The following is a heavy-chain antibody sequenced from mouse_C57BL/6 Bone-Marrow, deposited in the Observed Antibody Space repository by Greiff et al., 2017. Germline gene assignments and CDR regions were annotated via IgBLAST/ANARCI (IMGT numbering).Heavy chain of an antibody. Sequence: EVQLQQSGPELVKPGASVKISCKASGYSFTGYYMNWVKQSPEKSLEWIGEINPSTGGTTYNQKFKAKATLTVDKSSSTAYMQLKSLTSEDSAVYYCARSGYYGSGAMDYWGQGTSVTVSS. CDR1: GYSFTGYY. CDR3: ARSGYYGSGAMDY. CDR2: INPSTGGT. D-gene: IGHD1-1*01. J-gene: IGHJ4*01. V-gene: IGHV1-42*01.